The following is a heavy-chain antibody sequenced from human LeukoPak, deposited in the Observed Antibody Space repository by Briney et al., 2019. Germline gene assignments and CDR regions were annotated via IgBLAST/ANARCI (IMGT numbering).Heavy chain of an antibody. CDR1: GFTFSSYA. CDR3: ARVPIVVVPADYYYGMDV. Sequence: GGSLRLSCAASGFTFSSYAMHWVRQAPGKGLEWVAVISYDGSNKYYADSVKGRFTISRDNSKNTLYLQMNSLRAEDTAVYYCARVPIVVVPADYYYGMDVWGQGTTVTVSS. CDR2: ISYDGSNK. V-gene: IGHV3-30-3*01. D-gene: IGHD2-2*01. J-gene: IGHJ6*02.